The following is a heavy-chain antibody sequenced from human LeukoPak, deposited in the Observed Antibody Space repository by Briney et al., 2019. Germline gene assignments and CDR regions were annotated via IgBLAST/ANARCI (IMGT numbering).Heavy chain of an antibody. V-gene: IGHV4-31*03. J-gene: IGHJ5*02. Sequence: SQTLSLTCTVSGGSISSGGYYWSWIRQHPGKGLEWVGYIYYSGSTYYNPSLKSRVTISVDTSKNQFSLKLSSVTAADTAVYYCARAARVGYIYGYNWFDPWGQGTLVTVSS. D-gene: IGHD5-18*01. CDR1: GGSISSGGYY. CDR2: IYYSGST. CDR3: ARAARVGYIYGYNWFDP.